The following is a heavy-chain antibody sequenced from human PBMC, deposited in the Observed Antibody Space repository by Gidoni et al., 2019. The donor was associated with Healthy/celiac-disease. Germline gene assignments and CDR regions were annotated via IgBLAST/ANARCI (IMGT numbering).Heavy chain of an antibody. D-gene: IGHD3-22*01. Sequence: QVQLPESGPGLVTPSGTLPLTCVVSGVSISSSNWWSWVRQPPGKGLEWLGEIYHSGSTNYNPSIKSRVTISVDKSKNQFSLKLSSVTAADTAVYYCERLLTYSSGSLDYWGQGTLVTVSS. CDR3: ERLLTYSSGSLDY. CDR1: GVSISSSNW. J-gene: IGHJ4*02. CDR2: IYHSGST. V-gene: IGHV4-4*02.